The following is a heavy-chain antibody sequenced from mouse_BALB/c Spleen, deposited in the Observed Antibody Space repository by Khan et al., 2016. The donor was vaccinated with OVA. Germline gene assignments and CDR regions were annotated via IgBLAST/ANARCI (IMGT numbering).Heavy chain of an antibody. J-gene: IGHJ4*01. CDR1: GYTFTTAG. V-gene: IGHV9-4*02. Sequence: QIQLVQSGPELKKPGETVRISCKASGYTFTTAGIQWVQKMPGKGLKWIGWINTHSGVPKYAEDFKGRFAFSLEISVNTAYLQITNLKHEDTATYFCARGGGAYYRNDGGAMEYWGQGTSVTVSS. D-gene: IGHD2-14*01. CDR3: ARGGGAYYRNDGGAMEY. CDR2: INTHSGVP.